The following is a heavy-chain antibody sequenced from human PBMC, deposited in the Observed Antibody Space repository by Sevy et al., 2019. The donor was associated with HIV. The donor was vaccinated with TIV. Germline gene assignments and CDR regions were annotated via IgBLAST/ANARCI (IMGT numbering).Heavy chain of an antibody. V-gene: IGHV3-30-3*02. CDR2: LSYDDSDE. J-gene: IGHJ4*02. CDR1: GFTFSSYG. Sequence: GGSLRLSCAASGFTFSSYGMHWVRQAPGKGLEWVAILSYDDSDENYADSVKGRFTISRDNSKNTLYLQMNSLRTEDTAVYYCAKDDLGSIDYWGQGTLVTVSS. D-gene: IGHD3-10*01. CDR3: AKDDLGSIDY.